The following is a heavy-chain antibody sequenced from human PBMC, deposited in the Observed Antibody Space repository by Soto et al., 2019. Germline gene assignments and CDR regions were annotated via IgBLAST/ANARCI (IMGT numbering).Heavy chain of an antibody. V-gene: IGHV3-48*01. Sequence: GESLRLSCAASGFTFSSYSMNWVRQAPGKGLEWVSYISSSSSTIYYADSVKGRFTISRDNAKNSLCLQMNSLRAEDTAVYYCARGSYSSSWYAWFDPWGQGTLVTVSS. J-gene: IGHJ5*02. CDR2: ISSSSSTI. CDR1: GFTFSSYS. D-gene: IGHD6-13*01. CDR3: ARGSYSSSWYAWFDP.